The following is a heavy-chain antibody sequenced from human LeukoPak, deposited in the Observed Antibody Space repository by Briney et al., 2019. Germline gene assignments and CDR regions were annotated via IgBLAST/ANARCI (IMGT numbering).Heavy chain of an antibody. CDR1: GFTFSNNA. D-gene: IGHD2-21*01. CDR2: INNGGSNT. J-gene: IGHJ4*02. Sequence: PGGSLRLSCAASGFTFSNNAMAWVRQAPGKGLEWVSTINNGGSNTHYADSVEGRFTISRDNSKNTLYLEMTSLRAEDTAIYYCATDVGAIFFDSWGQGNLATVSS. V-gene: IGHV3-23*01. CDR3: ATDVGAIFFDS.